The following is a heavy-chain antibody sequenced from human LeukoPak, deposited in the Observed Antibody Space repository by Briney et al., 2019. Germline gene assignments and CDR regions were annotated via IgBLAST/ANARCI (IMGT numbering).Heavy chain of an antibody. CDR3: ATDFYDST. V-gene: IGHV3-15*07. CDR1: GFTFSSYA. J-gene: IGHJ5*02. Sequence: GGSLRLSCAASGFTFSSYAMNWVRQAPGKGLEWVGRIRSNSDGGTIDYAAPVKGRFTLSRDDSKTTLYLQMNSLQTEDTAVYYCATDFYDSTWGQGTLVTVSS. CDR2: IRSNSDGGTI. D-gene: IGHD3-22*01.